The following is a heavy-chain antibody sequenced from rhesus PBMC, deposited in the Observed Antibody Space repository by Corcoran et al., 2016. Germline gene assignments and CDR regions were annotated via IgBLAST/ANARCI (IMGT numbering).Heavy chain of an antibody. J-gene: IGHJ2*01. V-gene: IGHV5-2*01. CDR3: AKRDGSGYYWYFDL. Sequence: EVQLVQSGAEVKRPGESLKISCKTSGYSFTSYWISWVGQMPGQGLEWMGAIDPSDSDTRYSPSFQGQVTISADKSISTTYLQWSSLKASDSATYYCAKRDGSGYYWYFDLWGPGTPITISS. D-gene: IGHD3-28*01. CDR2: IDPSDSDT. CDR1: GYSFTSYW.